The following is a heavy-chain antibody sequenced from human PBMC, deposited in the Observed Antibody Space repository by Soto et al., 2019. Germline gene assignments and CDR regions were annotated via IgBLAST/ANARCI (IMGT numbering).Heavy chain of an antibody. J-gene: IGHJ4*02. D-gene: IGHD3-16*01. CDR1: GYTFTSYG. V-gene: IGHV1-18*01. Sequence: QVQLVQSGAEVKKPGASVKVSCKASGYTFTSYGISSARQAPGQGLEWRGWITAYNGNTNYAQKLQGRVTMTTATSTSKAYMALRRLRSDDTAVYYCASDLSLGLFAFWGQGTLVTVSS. CDR2: ITAYNGNT. CDR3: ASDLSLGLFAF.